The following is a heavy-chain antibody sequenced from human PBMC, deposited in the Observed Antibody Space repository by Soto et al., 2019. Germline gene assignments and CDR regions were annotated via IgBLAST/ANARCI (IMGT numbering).Heavy chain of an antibody. D-gene: IGHD1-26*01. CDR3: ARAIKRWEVNYYFDY. V-gene: IGHV1-69*06. J-gene: IGHJ4*02. Sequence: QVVLLQSGAEVKEPGSSVRVSCKVSGSTFNNFAFSWVRQAPGHWPEWMGGIVVISNTADYSQRFQDRVTITADTSTNTLYMELGSLTFEDTAVYYCARAIKRWEVNYYFDYWGQGTLVTVSS. CDR2: IVVISNTA. CDR1: GSTFNNFA.